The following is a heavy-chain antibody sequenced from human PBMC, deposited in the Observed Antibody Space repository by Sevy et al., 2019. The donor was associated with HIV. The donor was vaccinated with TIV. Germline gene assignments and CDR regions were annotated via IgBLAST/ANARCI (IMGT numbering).Heavy chain of an antibody. J-gene: IGHJ4*02. D-gene: IGHD3-10*01. CDR2: ISSSGAST. CDR3: VKVAGSGTYYSGDFDY. CDR1: GFTFTSQA. Sequence: GGSLRLSCAASGFTFTSQAMSWVRQAPGKGLEWVSGISSSGASTYYAESAKGRFPISRDNSKSTLYLQMNSLRAEDTALYYCVKVAGSGTYYSGDFDYWGQGTLVTVSS. V-gene: IGHV3-23*01.